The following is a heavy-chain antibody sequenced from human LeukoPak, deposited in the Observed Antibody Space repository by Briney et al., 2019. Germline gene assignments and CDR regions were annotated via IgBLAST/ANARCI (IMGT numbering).Heavy chain of an antibody. CDR3: ATFWGSLESGWLRDAMDV. CDR1: GFTFRTYN. J-gene: IGHJ6*02. V-gene: IGHV3-23*01. CDR2: ISGSGGIT. D-gene: IGHD6-19*01. Sequence: GGSLRLSCAASGFTFRTYNMIWVRQAPGEGLEWVSTISGSGGITYYADSVKGRFTISRAKSKNTLYLQMNSLRAEDTAVYYCATFWGSLESGWLRDAMDVCGQGTTVTVSS.